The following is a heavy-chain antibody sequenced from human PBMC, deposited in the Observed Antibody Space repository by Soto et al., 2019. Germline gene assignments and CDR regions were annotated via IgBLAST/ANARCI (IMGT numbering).Heavy chain of an antibody. J-gene: IGHJ4*02. CDR3: ARDRVGFAVVTPAH. D-gene: IGHD3-3*01. V-gene: IGHV1-46*01. CDR2: INPRGAST. CDR1: GYTWISNY. Sequence: ASVKLSCEASGYTWISNYVYWVRQAPGQGLEWMGIINPRGASTGYAQKFQGRVTMTSDTSTSTVYMDLISLTSDHTAVYFCARDRVGFAVVTPAHSGQGTLVTVPS.